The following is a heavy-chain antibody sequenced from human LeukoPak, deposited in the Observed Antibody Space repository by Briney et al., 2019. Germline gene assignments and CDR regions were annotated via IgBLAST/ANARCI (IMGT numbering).Heavy chain of an antibody. V-gene: IGHV1-58*01. Sequence: SVKVSCKASGFTVTSSAVQWVRQARGQRLEWIGWIVVGSGNTNYAQKFQERVTITRDMSTSTAYMELSSLRSEDTAVYYCAPNWNDAGSDAFDIWGQGTMVTVSS. CDR1: GFTVTSSA. CDR2: IVVGSGNT. D-gene: IGHD1-1*01. CDR3: APNWNDAGSDAFDI. J-gene: IGHJ3*02.